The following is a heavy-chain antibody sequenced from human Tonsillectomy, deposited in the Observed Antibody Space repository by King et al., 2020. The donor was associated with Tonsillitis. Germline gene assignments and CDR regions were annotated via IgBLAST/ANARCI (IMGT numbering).Heavy chain of an antibody. CDR2: IYYSGST. V-gene: IGHV4-30-4*01. CDR1: GGSISSGDYY. Sequence: VQLQESGPGLVKPSQTLSLTCTVSGGSISSGDYYWTWIRQPPGKGLEWIGYIYYSGSTYYNPPLKSRVTISMDTSKNQFSLKLSSVTAADPAVYYCASLSITMIRGVTDYWGQGTLVTVSS. J-gene: IGHJ4*02. D-gene: IGHD3-10*01. CDR3: ASLSITMIRGVTDY.